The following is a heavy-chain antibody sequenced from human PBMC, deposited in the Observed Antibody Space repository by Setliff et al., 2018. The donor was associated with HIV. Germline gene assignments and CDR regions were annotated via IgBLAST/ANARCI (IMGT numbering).Heavy chain of an antibody. V-gene: IGHV3-48*04. J-gene: IGHJ4*02. CDR1: GFTFNTYS. D-gene: IGHD3-22*01. Sequence: GGSLRLSCAASGFTFNTYSLNWVRQAPGKGLEWVSHISSSGNTIYYADSVRGRFTISRDNAKNSLYLQMISLRAEDTAEYYCAKELAASGLGYFDSWGRGILVTVSS. CDR3: AKELAASGLGYFDS. CDR2: ISSSGNTI.